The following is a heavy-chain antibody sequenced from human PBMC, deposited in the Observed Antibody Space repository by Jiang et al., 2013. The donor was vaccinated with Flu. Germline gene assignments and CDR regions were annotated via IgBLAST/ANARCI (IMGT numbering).Heavy chain of an antibody. CDR3: AKIMPPGDNHWYFDL. CDR1: GFTFSIYA. Sequence: VQLLESGGDLVQPGGSLRLSCAASGFTFSIYALSWVRQAPGEGLEWVSTISGSGDTTYYADSVKGRCTVSRDNSKNTLYLQMNSLRAEDTALYYCAKIMPPGDNHWYFDLWGRGTLVTVSS. CDR2: ISGSGDTT. D-gene: IGHD7-27*01. J-gene: IGHJ2*01. V-gene: IGHV3-23*01.